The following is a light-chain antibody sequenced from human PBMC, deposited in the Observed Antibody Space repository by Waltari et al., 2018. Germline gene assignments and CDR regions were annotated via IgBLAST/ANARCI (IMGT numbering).Light chain of an antibody. J-gene: IGLJ3*02. CDR2: EVS. CDR3: CSYAGSSTSV. CDR1: RSDVGSSAL. Sequence: QSALTQPASVSGSPGQSITIPCPGTRSDVGSSALVSWYQQHPGKAPKLMIYEVSKRPSGVSNRFSGSKSGNTASLTISGLQAEDEADYYCCSYAGSSTSVFGGGTKLTVL. V-gene: IGLV2-23*02.